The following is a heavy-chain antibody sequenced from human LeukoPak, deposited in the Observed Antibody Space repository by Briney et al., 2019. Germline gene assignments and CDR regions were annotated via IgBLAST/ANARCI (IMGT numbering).Heavy chain of an antibody. V-gene: IGHV4-28*01. D-gene: IGHD6-13*01. CDR3: ARRNGYPFDV. CDR1: GYSITSSNW. Sequence: SETLSLTCAVSGYSITSSNWWGWIRQPPGEGLEWIGYIYYSGSTYYNPSLKSRVTMSVDTSKNQFSLKLSSVTAVDTALYYCARRNGYPFDVWGLGTMVTVSS. J-gene: IGHJ3*01. CDR2: IYYSGST.